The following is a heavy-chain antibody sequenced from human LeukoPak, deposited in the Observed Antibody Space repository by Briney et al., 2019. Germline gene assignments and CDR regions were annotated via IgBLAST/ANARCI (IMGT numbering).Heavy chain of an antibody. Sequence: SETLSLTCTVSGGSISGYHWSWIRQPPGKGLEWIGYIYYSGSTNYNPSLKSRVTMSVDTSKNQFSLELTAMTAADTAVYYCARKVATINPFDYWGQGTLVTVSS. CDR3: ARKVATINPFDY. CDR1: GGSISGYH. CDR2: IYYSGST. V-gene: IGHV4-59*08. J-gene: IGHJ4*02. D-gene: IGHD5-24*01.